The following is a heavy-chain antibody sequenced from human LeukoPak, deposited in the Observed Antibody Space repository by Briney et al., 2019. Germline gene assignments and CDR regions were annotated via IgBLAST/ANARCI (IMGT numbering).Heavy chain of an antibody. Sequence: SETLSLTCAVYGGSFGAYYWGWIRQPPGKGLEWIGEINHSGSTNCNPSLKSRVTISVDTSKNHFSLKLSSVTAADTAVYYCAGPGAGDLDYWGQGTLVTVSS. D-gene: IGHD3-10*01. J-gene: IGHJ4*02. CDR2: INHSGST. CDR1: GGSFGAYY. CDR3: AGPGAGDLDY. V-gene: IGHV4-34*01.